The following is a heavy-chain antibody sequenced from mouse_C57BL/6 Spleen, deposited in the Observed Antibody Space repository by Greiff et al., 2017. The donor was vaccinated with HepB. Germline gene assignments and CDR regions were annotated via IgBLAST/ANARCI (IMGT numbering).Heavy chain of an antibody. D-gene: IGHD1-1*01. CDR3: ARADYYGSSYGYFDV. CDR2: ISYDGSN. V-gene: IGHV3-6*01. CDR1: GYSITSGYY. J-gene: IGHJ1*03. Sequence: EVQLQESGPGLVKPSQSLSLTCSVTGYSITSGYYWNWIRQFPGNKLEWMGYISYDGSNNYNPSLKNRISITRDTSKNQFFLKLNSVTTEDTATYYCARADYYGSSYGYFDVWGTGTTVTVSS.